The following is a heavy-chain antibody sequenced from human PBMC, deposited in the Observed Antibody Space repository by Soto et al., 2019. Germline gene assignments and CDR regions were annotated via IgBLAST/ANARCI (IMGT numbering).Heavy chain of an antibody. D-gene: IGHD3-10*01. J-gene: IGHJ4*02. CDR2: MHPNSGNT. Sequence: QVQLVQSGAEVKKPGASVKVSCKASGYTFTSYDIYWVRQATGQGLEWMGWMHPNSGNTGYAQNFPGRGTITGKPPLNTAYLELSTPRSEAPAGFFFASGGYGDYGTGGGDDYWGQGTLVTVSS. V-gene: IGHV1-8*01. CDR1: GYTFTSYD. CDR3: ASGGYGDYGTGGGDDY.